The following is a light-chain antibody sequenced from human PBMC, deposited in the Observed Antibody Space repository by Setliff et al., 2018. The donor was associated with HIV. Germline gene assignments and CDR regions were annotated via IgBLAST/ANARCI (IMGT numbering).Light chain of an antibody. CDR1: NLGDKY. CDR2: QDT. V-gene: IGLV3-1*01. CDR3: QAWDTTTNYV. J-gene: IGLJ1*01. Sequence: SYELTQPPSVSVSPGQTASITCSGDNLGDKYACWYQQKPGQSPLLVIYQDTKRPSGIPERFSGSNSGNTATLTISGTQSVDEADYYCQAWDTTTNYVFGTGTKGTVL.